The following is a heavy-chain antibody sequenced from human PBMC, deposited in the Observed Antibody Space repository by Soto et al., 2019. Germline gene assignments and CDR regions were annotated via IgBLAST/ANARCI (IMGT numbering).Heavy chain of an antibody. D-gene: IGHD6-25*01. Sequence: AAVKCSFKASGYTFTSYDINWVRQATGQGLEWMGWMNPNSGNTGYAQKFQGRVTMTRNTSISTVYMELTSLRSEDTAVYYCARRKERSVPHYVDYLGQGSLVTVSS. CDR1: GYTFTSYD. CDR3: ARRKERSVPHYVDY. CDR2: MNPNSGNT. V-gene: IGHV1-8*01. J-gene: IGHJ4*02.